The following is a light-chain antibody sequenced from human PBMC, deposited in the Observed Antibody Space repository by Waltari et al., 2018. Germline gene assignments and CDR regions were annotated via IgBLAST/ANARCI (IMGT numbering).Light chain of an antibody. CDR1: QSVGNL. Sequence: VLTQSQASLSLSPGEAATLSCRASQSVGNLLAWYQHRPGQAPRLLIYDAVKRATGIPDRFSGSGSGTDFTLSITTLAPEDFGLYYCQQRSRLSRITFGLGTRLDIK. J-gene: IGKJ5*01. CDR2: DAV. CDR3: QQRSRLSRIT. V-gene: IGKV3-11*01.